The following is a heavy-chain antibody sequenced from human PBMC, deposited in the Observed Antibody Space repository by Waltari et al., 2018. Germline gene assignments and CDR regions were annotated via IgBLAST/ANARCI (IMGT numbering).Heavy chain of an antibody. CDR1: GGSLSTTSYY. CDR3: ARHSPRYGGLPMGDFSLFLDY. V-gene: IGHV4-39*01. D-gene: IGHD3-16*02. Sequence: QLHLHESGPGLVRPSETLSLSCTVSGGSLSTTSYYWAWVRQPPGQGLEWMGAMYFRGSTYYKPSLKSRVTMSVDTSKNQFSLNLTSVTAADTALYFCARHSPRYGGLPMGDFSLFLDYWGQGTLVTVSS. CDR2: MYFRGST. J-gene: IGHJ4*02.